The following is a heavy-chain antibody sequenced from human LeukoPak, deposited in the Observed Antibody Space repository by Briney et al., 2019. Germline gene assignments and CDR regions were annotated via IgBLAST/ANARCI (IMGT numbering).Heavy chain of an antibody. J-gene: IGHJ6*02. V-gene: IGHV4-59*01. CDR3: ARGLSNYYYYAMDV. D-gene: IGHD6-6*01. CDR1: GGSISNYY. CDR2: VSYSGST. Sequence: NPSETLSLTRTVSGGSISNYYWSWIRQPPGKGLEWIGYVSYSGSTNYNPSLKSRVTISVDTSKNQVSLKLNSVTAADTAVYYCARGLSNYYYYAMDVWGQGTTVTVSS.